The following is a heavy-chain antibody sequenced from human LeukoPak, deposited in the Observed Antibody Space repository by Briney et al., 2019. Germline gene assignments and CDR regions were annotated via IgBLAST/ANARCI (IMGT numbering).Heavy chain of an antibody. D-gene: IGHD3-16*01. CDR2: LYSAGST. Sequence: GGSLRLICAASGFTVSSNYMSWVRQAPGKGLEWVSILYSAGSTYYADSVRGRFTISRDSSKNTVCLQMNSLRVEDTAVYYCASGGMGARKYYSDPFHYWGQGTLVTVSS. CDR3: ASGGMGARKYYSDPFHY. CDR1: GFTVSSNY. V-gene: IGHV3-53*01. J-gene: IGHJ4*02.